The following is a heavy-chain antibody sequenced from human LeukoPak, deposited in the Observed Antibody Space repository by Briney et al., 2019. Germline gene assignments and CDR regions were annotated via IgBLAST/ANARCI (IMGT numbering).Heavy chain of an antibody. V-gene: IGHV3-20*04. CDR3: AREAYCSSTSCYKGYYYYYMDV. Sequence: PGGSLRLSCAASGFTFDDYGMSWVRQAPGKGLEWVAGINGNGGSTGYADSVKGRFTISRDNAKNSLYLQMNSLRAEDTALYYCAREAYCSSTSCYKGYYYYYMDVWGKGTTVTVSS. D-gene: IGHD2-2*02. CDR2: INGNGGST. CDR1: GFTFDDYG. J-gene: IGHJ6*03.